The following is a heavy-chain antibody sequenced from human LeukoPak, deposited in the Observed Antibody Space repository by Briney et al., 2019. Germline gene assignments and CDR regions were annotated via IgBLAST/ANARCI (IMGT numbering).Heavy chain of an antibody. CDR3: AKSWRPRRWPDSFDP. D-gene: IGHD5-24*01. CDR2: IYNSGST. CDR1: GGSISSYY. Sequence: SETLSLTCPVPGGSISSYYWSWIRQPPGKGLEWIGYIYNSGSTNHNPSLRSRVTISVDTSKNQFSLKLSSVTAADTAVYYCAKSWRPRRWPDSFDPWGQGTLVTVSS. J-gene: IGHJ5*02. V-gene: IGHV4-59*01.